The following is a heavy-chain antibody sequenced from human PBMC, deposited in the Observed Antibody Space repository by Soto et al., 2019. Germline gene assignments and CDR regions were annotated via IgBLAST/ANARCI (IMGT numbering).Heavy chain of an antibody. D-gene: IGHD3-10*01. CDR3: ARFFNPMVRGVITGSVGAFDI. J-gene: IGHJ3*02. Sequence: EVQLVESGGGLVQPGGSLRLSCAASGFTFSSYAMHWVRQAPGKGLEYVSAISSSGGSTYYANSVKGRFTISRDNSKNTLYLQMGRLRAEDMAVYYCARFFNPMVRGVITGSVGAFDIWGQGTMVTVSS. V-gene: IGHV3-64*01. CDR2: ISSSGGST. CDR1: GFTFSSYA.